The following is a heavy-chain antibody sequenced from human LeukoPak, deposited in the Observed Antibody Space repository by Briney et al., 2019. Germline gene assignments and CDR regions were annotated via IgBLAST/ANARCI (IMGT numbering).Heavy chain of an antibody. Sequence: GASAKVSCKVPGYTLTELSMHWVRQAPGKGLEWMGGFDPEDGETIYAQKFQGRVTMTEDTSTDTAYMELSSLRSEDTAVYYCATDFSGSYYYFDYWGQGTLVTVSS. D-gene: IGHD1-26*01. V-gene: IGHV1-24*01. CDR1: GYTLTELS. J-gene: IGHJ4*02. CDR2: FDPEDGET. CDR3: ATDFSGSYYYFDY.